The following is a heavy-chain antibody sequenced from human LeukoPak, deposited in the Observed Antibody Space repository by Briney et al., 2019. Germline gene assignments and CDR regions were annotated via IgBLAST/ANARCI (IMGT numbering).Heavy chain of an antibody. Sequence: ASETLSLTCAVYGGSFSGYYWSWIRQPPGKGLEWIGEINHSGSTNYNPSLKSRVTLSVDTSKNQFSLKLSSVTAADTAVYYCARGRIMITFGTRNWFDPWGQGTLVTVSS. J-gene: IGHJ5*02. CDR3: ARGRIMITFGTRNWFDP. V-gene: IGHV4-34*01. CDR2: INHSGST. CDR1: GGSFSGYY. D-gene: IGHD3-16*01.